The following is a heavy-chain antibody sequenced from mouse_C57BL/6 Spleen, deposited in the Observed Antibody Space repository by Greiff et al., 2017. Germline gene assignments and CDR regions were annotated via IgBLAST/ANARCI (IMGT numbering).Heavy chain of an antibody. CDR1: GYTFTSYW. V-gene: IGHV1-55*01. Sequence: QVQLQQPGAELVKPGASVKMSCKASGYTFTSYWITWVKQRPGKGLEWIGDIYPGSGSTNYNGKFKSKATLTVDKSSSTAYMQLSSLTSEDSVVYYCASGRAITTVVADDCDYWGQGTTLTVSS. CDR3: ASGRAITTVVADDCDY. D-gene: IGHD1-1*01. J-gene: IGHJ2*01. CDR2: IYPGSGST.